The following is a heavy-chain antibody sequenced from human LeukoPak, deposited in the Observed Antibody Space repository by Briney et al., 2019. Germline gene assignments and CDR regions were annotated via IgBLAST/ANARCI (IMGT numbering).Heavy chain of an antibody. Sequence: SGPTLVNPTQTLTLTCTFSGFSLSTSGVGVGWIRQPLGKALEWLALIFWDDDKRYNPSLNSSLTITKDTSKNQVVLTMTNMDPVDTGTYYCARVRSRVGEFGGVIIPYAAFDYWGQGTLVTVSS. J-gene: IGHJ4*02. CDR3: ARVRSRVGEFGGVIIPYAAFDY. CDR1: GFSLSTSGVG. V-gene: IGHV2-5*02. CDR2: IFWDDDK. D-gene: IGHD3-16*02.